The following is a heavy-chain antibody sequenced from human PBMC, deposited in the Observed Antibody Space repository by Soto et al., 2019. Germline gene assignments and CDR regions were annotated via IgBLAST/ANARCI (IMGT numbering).Heavy chain of an antibody. CDR2: ISAYNGNT. J-gene: IGHJ4*02. D-gene: IGHD2-8*01. CDR3: ARPLYCSNGVCYWLDY. Sequence: ASVKVSFKALGYTFTTYGTSSLRQAPRQGLEWMGWISAYNGNTNYAQKLQGRVTMTTDTSTSTAYMELRSLRSDDTAVYYCARPLYCSNGVCYWLDYWGQGTLVTVSS. CDR1: GYTFTTYG. V-gene: IGHV1-18*01.